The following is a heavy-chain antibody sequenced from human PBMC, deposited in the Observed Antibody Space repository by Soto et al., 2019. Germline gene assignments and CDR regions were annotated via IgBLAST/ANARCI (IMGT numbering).Heavy chain of an antibody. CDR3: ARQRRYYYDSSGYPDY. J-gene: IGHJ4*02. CDR1: GGSISSSSYY. CDR2: IYYTGST. D-gene: IGHD3-22*01. V-gene: IGHV4-39*01. Sequence: PSETLSLTCTVSGGSISSSSYYWGWIRQPPGKGLEWIGSIYYTGSTYYNPSLKSRVTISVDTSKNQFSLKLSSVTAADTAVYYCARQRRYYYDSSGYPDYWGQGTLVTVSS.